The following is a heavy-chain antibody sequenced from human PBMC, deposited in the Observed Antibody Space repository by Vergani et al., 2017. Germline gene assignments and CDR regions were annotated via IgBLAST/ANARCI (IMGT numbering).Heavy chain of an antibody. CDR2: ISSSSSTI. CDR1: GFTFSSYS. V-gene: IGHV3-48*01. Sequence: EVQLVESGGGLVQPGGSLRLSCVTSGFTFSSYSMKWVRQAPGKGLEWVSYISSSSSTIYYADSVRGRVTISRDSGENSMYLQMNSLRVEDTAVYYCARGQPGYQALSSNWFDHWGQGTLVTVSS. J-gene: IGHJ5*02. CDR3: ARGQPGYQALSSNWFDH. D-gene: IGHD2-2*01.